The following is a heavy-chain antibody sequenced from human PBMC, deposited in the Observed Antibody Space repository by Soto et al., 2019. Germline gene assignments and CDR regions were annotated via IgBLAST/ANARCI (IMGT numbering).Heavy chain of an antibody. V-gene: IGHV1-18*01. D-gene: IGHD5-12*01. Sequence: QGQLLQSGDEVKTPGASVRVSCRASGYPFTSYGISWVRQAPGQGLEWVAWISAYNGHRDIAQKFQGRVTMTLETSTGTAHMELGDLTSADTAVYYCARGRIVASIHDAFEIWGQGTNVTVSS. CDR3: ARGRIVASIHDAFEI. CDR2: ISAYNGHR. J-gene: IGHJ3*02. CDR1: GYPFTSYG.